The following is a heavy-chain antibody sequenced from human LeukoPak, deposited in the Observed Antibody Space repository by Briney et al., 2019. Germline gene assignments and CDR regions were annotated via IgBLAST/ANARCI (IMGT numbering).Heavy chain of an antibody. D-gene: IGHD5-18*01. Sequence: QAGGSLRLSCAASGFTFSSYGMHWVRHAPGKGLEWVAFIRYDGSNKYYADSVKGRFTISRDNSKNTLYLQMNSLRAEDTAVYYCAKERDTAMVTIDYWGQGTLVTVSS. CDR2: IRYDGSNK. CDR1: GFTFSSYG. J-gene: IGHJ4*02. CDR3: AKERDTAMVTIDY. V-gene: IGHV3-30*02.